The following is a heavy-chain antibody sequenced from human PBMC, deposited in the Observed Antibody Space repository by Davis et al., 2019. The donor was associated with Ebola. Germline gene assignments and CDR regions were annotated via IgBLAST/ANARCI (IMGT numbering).Heavy chain of an antibody. V-gene: IGHV1-8*01. J-gene: IGHJ6*02. Sequence: ASVKVSCKASGYTFATYDVFWVRQAVGQGLEWMGWMNPNNGNTGYAQKFQGRVTMTRNTSISTAYMELSSLRSEDTAVYYCAREYGDYGRGYYGMDVWGQGTTVTVSS. CDR3: AREYGDYGRGYYGMDV. CDR2: MNPNNGNT. CDR1: GYTFATYD. D-gene: IGHD4-17*01.